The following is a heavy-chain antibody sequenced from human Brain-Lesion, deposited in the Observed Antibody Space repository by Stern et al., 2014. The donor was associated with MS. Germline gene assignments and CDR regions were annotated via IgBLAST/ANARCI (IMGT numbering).Heavy chain of an antibody. CDR2: IYHSGGT. V-gene: IGHV4-4*02. J-gene: IGHJ3*02. D-gene: IGHD1-14*01. CDR1: GGSISSSNW. Sequence: QLQLQESGPGLVKPSGTLSLTCAVSGGSISSSNWWSWVRQSPGKGLEWIGEIYHSGGTKYSPSFESRVIISVDKSKNQFSLKLSYVTAADTAVYYCARELPDLNAFDIGGQGTMVTVSS. CDR3: ARELPDLNAFDI.